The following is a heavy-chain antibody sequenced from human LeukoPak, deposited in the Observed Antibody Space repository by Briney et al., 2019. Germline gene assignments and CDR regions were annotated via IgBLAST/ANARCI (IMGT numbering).Heavy chain of an antibody. CDR3: VRGATYIYGPFDY. J-gene: IGHJ4*02. V-gene: IGHV3-48*01. D-gene: IGHD3-10*01. CDR2: ISSSSSTI. Sequence: GGSLRLSCAASGFTFSSYSMNWVRQAPGKGLEWVSYISSSSSTIYYADSVKGRFTISRDNAKNSLYLQMNSLRAEDTAVYYCVRGATYIYGPFDYWGQGSLVTVSS. CDR1: GFTFSSYS.